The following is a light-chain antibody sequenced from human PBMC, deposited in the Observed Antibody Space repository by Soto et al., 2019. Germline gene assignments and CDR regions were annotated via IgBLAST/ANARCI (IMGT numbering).Light chain of an antibody. Sequence: LTQSPPTLSLSPVQRATLSCRSCQSFSNDYLARYQQKPGQAPRLLIYYASNWATGIPAKLSVNRSGTNFILTISSVEPDDFAVYYRQQRSNGPPLTFGDGRRPE. J-gene: IGKJ5*01. CDR3: QQRSNGPPLT. V-gene: IGKV3-11*01. CDR2: YAS. CDR1: QSFSNDY.